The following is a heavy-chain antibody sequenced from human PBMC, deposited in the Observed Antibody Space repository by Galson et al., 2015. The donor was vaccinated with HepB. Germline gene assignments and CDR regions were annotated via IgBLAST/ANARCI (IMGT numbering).Heavy chain of an antibody. CDR3: ARGRGVRGVIIPHY. Sequence: LSLTCTVSGGSISSSSYYWGWIRQPPGKGLEWIGSIYYSGSTYYNPSLKSRVTISVDTSKNQFSLKLSSVTAADTAVYYCARGRGVRGVIIPHYWGQGTLVTVSS. J-gene: IGHJ4*02. D-gene: IGHD3-10*01. CDR1: GGSISSSSYY. CDR2: IYYSGST. V-gene: IGHV4-39*07.